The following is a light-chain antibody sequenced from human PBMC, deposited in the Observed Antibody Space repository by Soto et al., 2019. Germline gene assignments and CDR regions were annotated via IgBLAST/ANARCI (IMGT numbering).Light chain of an antibody. J-gene: IGKJ5*01. V-gene: IGKV3-20*01. CDR1: QSVSSSY. Sequence: EIELTQSPGTLSLSPGERATLSCRASQSVSSSYLAWYQQKPGQAPRLLIYGASSRATGIPDRFSGSGSGTDFALTISRLEPEDFAVHYCQQYGTSAPITFGQGTRLEF. CDR2: GAS. CDR3: QQYGTSAPIT.